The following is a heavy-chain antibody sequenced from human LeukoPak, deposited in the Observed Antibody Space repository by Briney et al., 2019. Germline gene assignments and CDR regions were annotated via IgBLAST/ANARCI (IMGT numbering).Heavy chain of an antibody. CDR2: INWNGGST. Sequence: GGSLRLSCAASGFTFDDYGMSWVRQAPGKGLEWVSGINWNGGSTGYADSVKGRFTISRDNAKNSLYLQMNSLRAEDTAVYYCARDHYSSSWYEMFDYWGQGTLVTVSS. CDR3: ARDHYSSSWYEMFDY. CDR1: GFTFDDYG. D-gene: IGHD6-13*01. J-gene: IGHJ4*02. V-gene: IGHV3-20*04.